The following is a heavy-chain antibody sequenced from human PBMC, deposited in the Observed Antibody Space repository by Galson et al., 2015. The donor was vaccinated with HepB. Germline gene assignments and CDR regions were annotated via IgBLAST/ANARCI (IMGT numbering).Heavy chain of an antibody. CDR1: GGSISGYY. J-gene: IGHJ4*02. V-gene: IGHV4-59*01. CDR2: IYYSGSI. Sequence: SETLSLTCTVSGGSISGYYWSWIRQPPGKGLEWIGYIYYSGSINYNPSLTSRVTMSVDTSKNQFSLRLTSVTAADTAMYYCARVGSGWNYLDYWGQGTLVTVSS. D-gene: IGHD6-19*01. CDR3: ARVGSGWNYLDY.